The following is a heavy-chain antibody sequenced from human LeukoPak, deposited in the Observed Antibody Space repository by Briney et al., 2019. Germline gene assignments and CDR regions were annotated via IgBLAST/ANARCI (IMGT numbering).Heavy chain of an antibody. CDR1: GYSISSGYY. CDR3: ARSSEYDYPGPVPDY. Sequence: KSSETLSLTCTVSGYSISSGYYWGWIRQPPGKGLEWIGSIYHSGSTYYNPSLKSRVTISVDTSKNQFSLKLSSVTAADTAVYYCARSSEYDYPGPVPDYWGQGTLVTVSS. D-gene: IGHD4-11*01. V-gene: IGHV4-38-2*02. CDR2: IYHSGST. J-gene: IGHJ4*02.